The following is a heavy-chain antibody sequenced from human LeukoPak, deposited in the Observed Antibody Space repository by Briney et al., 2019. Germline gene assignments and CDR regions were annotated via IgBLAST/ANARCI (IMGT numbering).Heavy chain of an antibody. V-gene: IGHV3-23*01. D-gene: IGHD1-26*01. J-gene: IGHJ4*02. CDR3: AKVRGGSYSFDY. Sequence: GGSLRLSCAASGFTFSSYAMSWVRQAPGKGLEWVSAISVSGGSTYYADSVKGRFTISRDNSKNTLYLQMNSLRAEDTAVYYCAKVRGGSYSFDYWGQGTLVTVSS. CDR2: ISVSGGST. CDR1: GFTFSSYA.